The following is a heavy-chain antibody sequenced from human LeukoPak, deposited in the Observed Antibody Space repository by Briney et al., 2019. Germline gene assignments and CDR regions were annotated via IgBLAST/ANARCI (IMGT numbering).Heavy chain of an antibody. CDR3: ASLRGGYCSSTSCPEIDY. CDR2: IIPIFGTA. D-gene: IGHD2-2*01. Sequence: EASVKVSCKASGGTFSSYAISWVRQAPGQGLEWMGGIIPIFGTANYAQKFQGRVTITADKSTSTAYMELSSLRSEDTAVYYCASLRGGYCSSTSCPEIDYWGQGTLVTVSS. V-gene: IGHV1-69*06. J-gene: IGHJ4*02. CDR1: GGTFSSYA.